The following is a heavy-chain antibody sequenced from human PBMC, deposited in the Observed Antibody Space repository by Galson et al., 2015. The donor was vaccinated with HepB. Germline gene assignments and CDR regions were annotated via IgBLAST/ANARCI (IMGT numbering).Heavy chain of an antibody. CDR3: ARGPGVRGSSYGYWEGGYYFDY. V-gene: IGHV3-21*01. D-gene: IGHD5-18*01. J-gene: IGHJ4*02. CDR2: ISSSSSYI. CDR1: GFTFSSYS. Sequence: SLRLSCAASGFTFSSYSMNWVRQAPGKGLEWVSSISSSSSYIYYADSVKGRFTISRDNAKNSLYLQMNSLRAEDTAVYYCARGPGVRGSSYGYWEGGYYFDYWGQGTLVTVSS.